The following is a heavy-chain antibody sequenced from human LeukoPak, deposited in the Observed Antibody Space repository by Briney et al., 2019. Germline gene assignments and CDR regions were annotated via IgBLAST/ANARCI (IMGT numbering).Heavy chain of an antibody. CDR3: VGGYYDSSGYYPSRDAFDI. D-gene: IGHD3-22*01. J-gene: IGHJ3*02. V-gene: IGHV1-2*06. Sequence: GASVRVSCKASGYTFTGYYMHWVRQAPGQGLEWMGRINPNSGGTNYAQKFQGRVTMIRDTSISTAYMELSRLRSDDTAVYYCVGGYYDSSGYYPSRDAFDIWGQGTMVTVSS. CDR2: INPNSGGT. CDR1: GYTFTGYY.